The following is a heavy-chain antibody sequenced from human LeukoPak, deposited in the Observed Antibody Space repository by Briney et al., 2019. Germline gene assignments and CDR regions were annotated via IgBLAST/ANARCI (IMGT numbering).Heavy chain of an antibody. J-gene: IGHJ6*03. V-gene: IGHV3-30*02. D-gene: IGHD2-2*01. CDR3: AKGSWGYCSSTSCYDMDV. CDR1: GFTFSSYG. CDR2: IRYDGSNK. Sequence: GGSLRLSCAGSGFTFSSYGMHWVRQAPGKGMDGVAFIRYDGSNKYYAGSVKGRFTISRDNSKNTLYLQMNSLRAEDTAVYYCAKGSWGYCSSTSCYDMDVWGKGTTVTVSS.